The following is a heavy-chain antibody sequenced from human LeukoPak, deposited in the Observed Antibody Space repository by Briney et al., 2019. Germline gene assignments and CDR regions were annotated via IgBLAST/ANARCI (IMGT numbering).Heavy chain of an antibody. CDR3: AKGYCSSTSCEGFDI. CDR2: IIPIFGTA. D-gene: IGHD2-2*01. CDR1: GGTFSSYA. V-gene: IGHV1-69*06. Sequence: SVKVSCKASGGTFSSYAISWVRQAPGQGLEWMGGIIPIFGTANYAQKFQGRVTITADKSTSTAYMELSSLRSEDTVVYYCAKGYCSSTSCEGFDIWGQGTMVTVSS. J-gene: IGHJ3*02.